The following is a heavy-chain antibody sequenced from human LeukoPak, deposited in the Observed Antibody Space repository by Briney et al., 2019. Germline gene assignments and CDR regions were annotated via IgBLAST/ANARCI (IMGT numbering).Heavy chain of an antibody. CDR3: VRDGDTSGYTN. CDR2: IKQDGSEK. V-gene: IGHV3-7*01. Sequence: GSLRLSCAASGFTFSSYWMHWVRQAPGKGLEWVANIKQDGSEKYYVDSVKGRFTISRDNAKNSLYLQMNSLRAEDTAVYSCVRDGDTSGYTNWGQGTLVTVSS. J-gene: IGHJ4*02. CDR1: GFTFSSYW. D-gene: IGHD3-22*01.